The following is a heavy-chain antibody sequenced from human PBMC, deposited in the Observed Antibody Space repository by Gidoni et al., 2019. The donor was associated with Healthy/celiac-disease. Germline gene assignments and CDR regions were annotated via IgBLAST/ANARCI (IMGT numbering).Heavy chain of an antibody. J-gene: IGHJ4*02. V-gene: IGHV3-30-3*01. CDR2: ISYDGSNK. Sequence: QVQLVESGGGVVQPGRSLRLSCAASGFTFRSYAMHWVRQAPGKGLEWVAVISYDGSNKYYADSVKGRFTISRDNSKNTLYLQMNSLRAEDTAVYYCARDHDDYGSQSPIFDYWGQGTLVTVSS. D-gene: IGHD4-17*01. CDR1: GFTFRSYA. CDR3: ARDHDDYGSQSPIFDY.